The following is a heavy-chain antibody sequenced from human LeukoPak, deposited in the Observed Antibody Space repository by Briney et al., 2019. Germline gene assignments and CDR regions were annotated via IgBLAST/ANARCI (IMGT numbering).Heavy chain of an antibody. Sequence: ASVKVSCEASGYTFTGYYMHWVRQAPGQGLEWMGWINPNSGGTNYAQKFQGWVTMTRDTSISTAYMELSRLRSDDTAVYYCARDRARYCSGGSCRKNWFDPWGQGTLVTVSS. J-gene: IGHJ5*02. CDR3: ARDRARYCSGGSCRKNWFDP. CDR2: INPNSGGT. CDR1: GYTFTGYY. V-gene: IGHV1-2*04. D-gene: IGHD2-15*01.